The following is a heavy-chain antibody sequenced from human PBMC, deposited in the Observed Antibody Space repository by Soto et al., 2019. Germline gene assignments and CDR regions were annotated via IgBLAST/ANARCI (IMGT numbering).Heavy chain of an antibody. CDR3: TSPRFGVVRGFDP. Sequence: GGSLRLSCAASGFTFSNAWMSWVRQAPGKGLEWVGRIKGKTDGGTTEYAAPVKGRFTISRDDSKNTAYLQMNSLKTEDTAVYYCTSPRFGVVRGFDPWGQGTLVTVSS. D-gene: IGHD3-3*01. J-gene: IGHJ5*02. V-gene: IGHV3-15*01. CDR2: IKGKTDGGTT. CDR1: GFTFSNAW.